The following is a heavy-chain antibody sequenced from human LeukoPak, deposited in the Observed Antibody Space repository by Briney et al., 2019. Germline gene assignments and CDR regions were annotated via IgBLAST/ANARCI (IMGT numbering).Heavy chain of an antibody. J-gene: IGHJ4*02. CDR2: INPSGGST. D-gene: IGHD3-16*02. CDR1: GYTFTSYY. CDR3: ARARMITFGGVIAPIDY. Sequence: GASVKVSCKASGYTFTSYYMHWVRQAPGQGLEWMGIINPSGGSTSYAQKFQGRVTMTRDMSTSTVYMELSSLRSEDTAVYYCARARMITFGGVIAPIDYWGQGTLVTVSS. V-gene: IGHV1-46*01.